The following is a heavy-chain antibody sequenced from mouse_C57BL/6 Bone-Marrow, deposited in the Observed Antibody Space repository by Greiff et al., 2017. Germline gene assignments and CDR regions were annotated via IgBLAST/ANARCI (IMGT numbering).Heavy chain of an antibody. Sequence: EVQLQQSGAELVRPGASVKLSCTASGFNIKDYYMHWVKPRPEQGLEWIGRIDPEDGDTEYAPKFQGKATMTADTSSNTAYLQLSSLTSEDTAVYYCTTDYSILWFAYWGQGTLVTVSA. J-gene: IGHJ3*01. CDR1: GFNIKDYY. CDR2: IDPEDGDT. D-gene: IGHD2-5*01. V-gene: IGHV14-1*01. CDR3: TTDYSILWFAY.